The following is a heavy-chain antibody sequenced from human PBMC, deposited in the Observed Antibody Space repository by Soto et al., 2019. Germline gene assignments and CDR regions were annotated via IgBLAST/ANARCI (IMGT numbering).Heavy chain of an antibody. Sequence: QVQLQESGPGLVKPSQTLSLTCTVSGGSISSGGYYWSWIRQHPGKGLEWIGYIYYSGSTYYNPSLKSRVTISVDTSKNQFSLKLSSVTAADTAVYYCARGAIVSGDYPYGMDVWGQGTTVTVSS. CDR2: IYYSGST. V-gene: IGHV4-31*03. CDR3: ARGAIVSGDYPYGMDV. CDR1: GGSISSGGYY. D-gene: IGHD3-16*02. J-gene: IGHJ6*02.